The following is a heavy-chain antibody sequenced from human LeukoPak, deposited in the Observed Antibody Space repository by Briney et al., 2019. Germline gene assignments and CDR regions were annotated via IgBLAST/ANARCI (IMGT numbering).Heavy chain of an antibody. CDR2: IYYSGST. CDR3: ARGGGYCSNTSCPQDYYYYYMDV. CDR1: GGSFSGYY. J-gene: IGHJ6*03. Sequence: SETLSLTCAVYGGSFSGYYWSWIRQPPGKGLEWIGYIYYSGSTYYNLSLKSRVTISVDTSKNQFSLKLSSVTAADTAVYYCARGGGYCSNTSCPQDYYYYYMDVWGKGTTVTVSS. D-gene: IGHD2-2*01. V-gene: IGHV4-30-4*08.